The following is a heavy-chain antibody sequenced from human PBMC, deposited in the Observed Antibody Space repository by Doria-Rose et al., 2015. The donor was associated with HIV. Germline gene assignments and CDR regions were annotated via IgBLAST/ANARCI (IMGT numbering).Heavy chain of an antibody. D-gene: IGHD6-19*01. CDR3: AREGFSSGSYQVPYFDF. CDR1: SYY. J-gene: IGHJ4*02. CDR2: IYTSGNT. Sequence: SYYWSWIRQPAGKGLEWIGRIYTSGNTKYNPSLKSRITISIDTSKNQFSLNLSSVTAADTAVYYCAREGFSSGSYQVPYFDFWGQGTLVTVSS. V-gene: IGHV4-61*02.